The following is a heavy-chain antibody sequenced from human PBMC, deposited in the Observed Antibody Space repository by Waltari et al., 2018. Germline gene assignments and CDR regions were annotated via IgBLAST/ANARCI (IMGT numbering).Heavy chain of an antibody. J-gene: IGHJ4*02. CDR2: INGLGLDT. Sequence: EVELKESGGALVQPGGSLRLSCATSGFTFSSHWMNWIRQDPGGGLTWVSSINGLGLDTTYADSVQGRFNISRDNTKGTLYLQMSDLRVDDTAVYFCARGILMEGATLPDSWGQGNLVIVSS. CDR3: ARGILMEGATLPDS. D-gene: IGHD1-26*01. V-gene: IGHV3-74*03. CDR1: GFTFSSHW.